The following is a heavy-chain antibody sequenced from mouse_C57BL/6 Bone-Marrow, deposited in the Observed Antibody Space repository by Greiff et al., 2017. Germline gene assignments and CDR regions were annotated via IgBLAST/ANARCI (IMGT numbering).Heavy chain of an antibody. D-gene: IGHD1-1*01. V-gene: IGHV5-4*01. CDR3: ARGDYYGSSYRYFDV. CDR2: ISDGGSYT. Sequence: EVQLVESGGGLVKPGGSLKLSCAASGFTFSSYAMSWVRQTPEKRLEWVATISDGGSYTYYPDNVKGRFTISRDNAKNNLYLQMSHLKSEDTAMYYCARGDYYGSSYRYFDVWGTGTTVTVSS. CDR1: GFTFSSYA. J-gene: IGHJ1*03.